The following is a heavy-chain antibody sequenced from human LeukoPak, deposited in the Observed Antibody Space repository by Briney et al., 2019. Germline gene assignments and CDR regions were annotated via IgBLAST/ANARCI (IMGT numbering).Heavy chain of an antibody. Sequence: ASVKVSFKASGYTFTTYNFNWVRQAPGQGLEWMAWISAYNGNTNYAQKFQGRVTITPDKSTSTAYMELSSLRSEDTAVYYCARDFRHDYGDSNVGFGYMDVWGKGTTVTVSS. V-gene: IGHV1-18*01. CDR2: ISAYNGNT. CDR1: GYTFTTYN. D-gene: IGHD4-17*01. J-gene: IGHJ6*03. CDR3: ARDFRHDYGDSNVGFGYMDV.